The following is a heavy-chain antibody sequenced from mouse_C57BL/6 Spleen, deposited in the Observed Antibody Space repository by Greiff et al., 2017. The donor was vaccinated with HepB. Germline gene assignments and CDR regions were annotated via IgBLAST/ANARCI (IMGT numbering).Heavy chain of an antibody. CDR1: GFTFNTYA. D-gene: IGHD2-10*01. Sequence: EVMLVASGGGLVQPKGSLKLSCAASGFTFNTYAMHWVRQAPGKGLEWVARIRSKSSNYATYYADSVKDRFTISRDDSQSMLYLQMNNLKTEDTAMYYGVRTYYGNYEDGYYAMDYWGQGTSVTVSS. CDR2: IRSKSSNYAT. CDR3: VRTYYGNYEDGYYAMDY. V-gene: IGHV10-3*01. J-gene: IGHJ4*01.